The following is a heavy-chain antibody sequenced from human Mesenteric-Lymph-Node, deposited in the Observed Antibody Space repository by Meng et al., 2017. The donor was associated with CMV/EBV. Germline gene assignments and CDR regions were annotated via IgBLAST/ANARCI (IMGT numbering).Heavy chain of an antibody. CDR1: GGSFSGYY. V-gene: IGHV4-34*01. Sequence: QVQLLQWGAGLLKTSETLYVTCAVYGGSFSGYYWNWIRQSPEKGLEWIGEINHSGSTTYNPSFTSRIIISVDTSTNQISLNMSSVTAADTAVYYCARGSSYDILTGYFDYWGQGALVTVSS. D-gene: IGHD3-9*01. CDR2: INHSGST. J-gene: IGHJ4*02. CDR3: ARGSSYDILTGYFDY.